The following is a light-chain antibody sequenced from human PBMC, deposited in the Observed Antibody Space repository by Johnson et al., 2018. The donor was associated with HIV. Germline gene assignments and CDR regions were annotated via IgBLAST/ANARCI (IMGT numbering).Light chain of an antibody. CDR3: GTWDSSLRAGGF. CDR2: DNN. CDR1: SSNIGNNY. J-gene: IGLJ1*01. Sequence: QSVLTQPPSVSAAPGQKVTISCSGSSSNIGNNYVSWYQQLPGTAPKLLIYDNNKRPSGIPDRFSGSKSGPSATLDITALQPGDAADYSFGTWDSSLRAGGFFGTGSKVTFL. V-gene: IGLV1-51*01.